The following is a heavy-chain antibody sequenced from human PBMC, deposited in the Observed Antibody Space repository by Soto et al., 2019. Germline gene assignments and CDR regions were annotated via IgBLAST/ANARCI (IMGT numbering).Heavy chain of an antibody. CDR3: AKESGGTGREGY. Sequence: EVQLVESGGGLVQPGRSLRLSCAASGFTFDDSAMHWVRQAPGKGLEWVSGISWNSGSIGYADSVKGRFTISRDNAKNSLYLQMNSLRAEDTALYYCAKESGGTGREGYWGQGTLVTVSS. V-gene: IGHV3-9*01. D-gene: IGHD3-9*01. J-gene: IGHJ4*02. CDR2: ISWNSGSI. CDR1: GFTFDDSA.